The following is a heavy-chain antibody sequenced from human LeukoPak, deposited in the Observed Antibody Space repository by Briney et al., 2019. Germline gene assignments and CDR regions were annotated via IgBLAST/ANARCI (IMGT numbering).Heavy chain of an antibody. J-gene: IGHJ4*02. Sequence: SRGSLRLSCAASGFTFSSYAMSWVRQAPGKGLEWVSAISGSGGSTYYADSVKGRFTISRDNYKNTLYLQMNSLRAEDTAVYYCAKEADFWSGYSDLWGQGTLVTVSS. CDR2: ISGSGGST. D-gene: IGHD3-3*01. V-gene: IGHV3-23*01. CDR3: AKEADFWSGYSDL. CDR1: GFTFSSYA.